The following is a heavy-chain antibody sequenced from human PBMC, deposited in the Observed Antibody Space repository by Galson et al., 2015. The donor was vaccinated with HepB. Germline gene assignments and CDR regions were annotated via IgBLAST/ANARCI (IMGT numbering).Heavy chain of an antibody. D-gene: IGHD3-22*01. Sequence: SVKVSCKASGYTFTGYYMHWVRQAPGQGLEWMGIINPSGGSTSYAQKFQGRVTMTRDTSTSTVYMELSSLRSEDTAVYYCASLNRKKSSGLDYWGQGTLVTVSS. CDR3: ASLNRKKSSGLDY. CDR2: INPSGGST. V-gene: IGHV1-46*03. J-gene: IGHJ4*02. CDR1: GYTFTGYY.